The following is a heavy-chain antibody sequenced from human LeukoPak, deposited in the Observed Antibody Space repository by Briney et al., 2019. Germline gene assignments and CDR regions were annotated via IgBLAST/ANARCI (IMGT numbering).Heavy chain of an antibody. CDR3: ARDDRAGNGMDV. V-gene: IGHV4-59*12. J-gene: IGHJ6*02. CDR2: IYYSGST. Sequence: SETLSLTCTVSGGSISSYYWSWIRQPPGKGLEWIGYIYYSGSTNYNPSLKSRVTISVDTSKNQFSLKLSSVTAADTAVYYCARDDRAGNGMDVWGQGTTVTVSS. CDR1: GGSISSYY. D-gene: IGHD1-14*01.